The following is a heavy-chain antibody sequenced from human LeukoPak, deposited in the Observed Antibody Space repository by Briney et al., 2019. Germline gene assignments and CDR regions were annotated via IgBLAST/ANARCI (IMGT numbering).Heavy chain of an antibody. CDR3: ARLHYGDPTSWFDP. D-gene: IGHD2-21*02. Sequence: PSETLSLTCTVSGGSINSYYWSWIRQPPGKGLEWIGYMYNSGLTNYNPSLESRVTIPLGTSKNQFPLKLSSVTAADTAVYYCARLHYGDPTSWFDPWGQGTLVTVSS. V-gene: IGHV4-59*08. CDR2: MYNSGLT. J-gene: IGHJ5*02. CDR1: GGSINSYY.